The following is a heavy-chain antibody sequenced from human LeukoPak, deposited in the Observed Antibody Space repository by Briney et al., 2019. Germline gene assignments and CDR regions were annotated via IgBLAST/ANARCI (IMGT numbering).Heavy chain of an antibody. CDR2: IVHSGST. CDR3: ARASGSYGSGSYYYGMDV. J-gene: IGHJ6*04. Sequence: SETLSLTCAVSGYSISSGYYWGWIRQPPGKGLEWIGSIVHSGSTYYNPSLKRRVNMSVDTSKNQISLKLSSVTAADTAVYYCARASGSYGSGSYYYGMDVWGKGTTVTVSS. CDR1: GYSISSGYY. D-gene: IGHD3-10*01. V-gene: IGHV4-38-2*01.